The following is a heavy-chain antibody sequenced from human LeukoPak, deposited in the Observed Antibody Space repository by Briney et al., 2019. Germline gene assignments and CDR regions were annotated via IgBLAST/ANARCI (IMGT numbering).Heavy chain of an antibody. V-gene: IGHV3-64*02. D-gene: IGHD5-18*01. CDR3: ARGLGRGYAYHDC. CDR1: GFTFSTYP. Sequence: QPGGSLRLSCAASGFTFSTYPMYWVRQAPGKGLEYVSGISNEGANIYYADSVKGRFTISRDNSKNTLHLQMGSLTPEDMALYYCARGLGRGYAYHDCWGQGTLVTVSS. CDR2: ISNEGANI. J-gene: IGHJ4*02.